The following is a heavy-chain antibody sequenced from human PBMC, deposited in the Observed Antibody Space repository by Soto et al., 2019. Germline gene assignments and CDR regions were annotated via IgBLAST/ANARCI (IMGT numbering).Heavy chain of an antibody. CDR2: IYPGDSDT. D-gene: IGHD3-10*01. CDR3: ASGGVRGVITRTRDYYGMDV. J-gene: IGHJ6*02. Sequence: GESLKISCKGSGYSFTSYWIGWVRQIPWKGLEWMGIIYPGDSDTRYSPSFQGQVTISADKSISTAYLQWSSLKASDTAMYYCASGGVRGVITRTRDYYGMDVWGQGTTVTVSS. V-gene: IGHV5-51*01. CDR1: GYSFTSYW.